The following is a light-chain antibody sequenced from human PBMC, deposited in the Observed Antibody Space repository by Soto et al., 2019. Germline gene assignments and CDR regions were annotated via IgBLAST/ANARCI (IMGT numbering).Light chain of an antibody. CDR1: QSVSSY. V-gene: IGKV3-11*01. J-gene: IGKJ1*01. CDR2: DAS. CDR3: QQRSNWPRT. Sequence: IVLTQSPSTLSLSPGERATLSCRASQSVSSYLAWYQQKPGQAPRLLIYDASNRATGIPARFSGSGSGTDFTLTIISLEPEDFAVYYCQQRSNWPRTFGQGTKVDIK.